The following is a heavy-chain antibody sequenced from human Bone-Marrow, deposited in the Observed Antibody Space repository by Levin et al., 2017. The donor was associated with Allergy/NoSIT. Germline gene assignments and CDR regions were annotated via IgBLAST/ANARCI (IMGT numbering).Heavy chain of an antibody. V-gene: IGHV3-33*01. CDR3: ARDRQGFAP. Sequence: GESLKISCSASGFTFSDFGMQWVRQAPGKGLEWVAVIWHDGSQIYYADGVKGRFTISRDNSKNTLYLQMNNVGVEDTAVYYCARDRQGFAPWGQGTLVTVSS. CDR2: IWHDGSQI. J-gene: IGHJ5*02. CDR1: GFTFSDFG.